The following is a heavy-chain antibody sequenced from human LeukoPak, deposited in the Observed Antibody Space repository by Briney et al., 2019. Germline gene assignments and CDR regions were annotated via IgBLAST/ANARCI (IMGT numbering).Heavy chain of an antibody. CDR2: FDPEDGET. CDR1: GYTLTELS. V-gene: IGHV1-24*01. D-gene: IGHD2-15*01. CDR3: ATDTPRYCSGGSCFAFDI. Sequence: ASVKVSCKVSGYTLTELSMHWVRQAPGKGLEWMGGFDPEDGETIYAQKFQGRVTMTEDTSTDTAYMELSSLRSEDTAVYYCATDTPRYCSGGSCFAFDIWGQGTMVTVSS. J-gene: IGHJ3*02.